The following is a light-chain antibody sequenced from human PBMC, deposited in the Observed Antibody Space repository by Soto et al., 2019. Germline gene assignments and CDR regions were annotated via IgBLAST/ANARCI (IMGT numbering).Light chain of an antibody. J-gene: IGLJ1*01. CDR1: SSDVGSYNL. CDR3: CSYAGSSTVYV. Sequence: ALTQPASVSGSPGQSITISCTGTSSDVGSYNLVSWYQQHPGKAPKLMIYEGSKRPSGVSNRFSGSKSGNTASLTLSGLQAEDEADYYCCSYAGSSTVYVFGTGTKVTVL. V-gene: IGLV2-23*01. CDR2: EGS.